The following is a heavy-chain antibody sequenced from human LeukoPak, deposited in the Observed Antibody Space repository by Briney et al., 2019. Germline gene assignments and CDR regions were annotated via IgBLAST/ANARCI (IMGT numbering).Heavy chain of an antibody. CDR1: GFTFSTHW. CDR2: TNQDGSEQ. J-gene: IGHJ5*02. Sequence: GGSLRLSCAASGFTFSTHWMSWVRQAPGKGLEWVANTNQDGSEQHYVDSVKGRFTISRDNGKNSLYLQMNSLRAEDTSVYYCARDVGYRSWFDPWGQGTLVIVSS. V-gene: IGHV3-7*01. CDR3: ARDVGYRSWFDP. D-gene: IGHD5-18*01.